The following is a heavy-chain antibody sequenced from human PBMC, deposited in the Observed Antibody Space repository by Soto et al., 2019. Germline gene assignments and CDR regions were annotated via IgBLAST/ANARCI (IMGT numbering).Heavy chain of an antibody. J-gene: IGHJ4*02. D-gene: IGHD3-10*01. CDR2: TRNKANSYST. CDR3: VRTSHYGSGSWNFDY. CDR1: GFTFSDHY. Sequence: EVQLVESGGGLVQPGGSLRLSCAASGFTFSDHYMDWVRQAPGKGLEWVGRTRNKANSYSTEYAASVRGRFTISRDESKNSLYLPMNSVKTEDTAVYYCVRTSHYGSGSWNFDYWGQGTLVTVSS. V-gene: IGHV3-72*01.